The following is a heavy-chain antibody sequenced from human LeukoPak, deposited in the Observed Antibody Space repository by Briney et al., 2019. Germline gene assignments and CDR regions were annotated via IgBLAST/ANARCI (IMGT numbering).Heavy chain of an antibody. J-gene: IGHJ2*01. Sequence: GGSLRLSCEASRFSFSAYPMGWVRRAPGKGLEWVSGISVSGDVTFHADPVKGRFTISRDNSKNTLYLQMNSLRAEDTAVYYCARDHCSSTSCQPYWYFDLWGRGTLVTVSS. CDR2: ISVSGDVT. CDR1: RFSFSAYP. CDR3: ARDHCSSTSCQPYWYFDL. V-gene: IGHV3-23*01. D-gene: IGHD2-2*01.